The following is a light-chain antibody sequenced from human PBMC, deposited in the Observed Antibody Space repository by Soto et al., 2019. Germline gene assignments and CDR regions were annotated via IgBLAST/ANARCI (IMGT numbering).Light chain of an antibody. CDR2: DNN. J-gene: IGLJ1*01. CDR1: SSNIGNNY. V-gene: IGLV1-51*01. CDR3: GTWDSSLSAYV. Sequence: QSALTQPPSVSAAPGQKVTISCSGSSSNIGNNYVSRYQQLPGTAPKLLIYDNNKRPSGIPDRFSGSKSGTSATLGITGLQTGDEADYYCGTWDSSLSAYVFGTGTKVTVL.